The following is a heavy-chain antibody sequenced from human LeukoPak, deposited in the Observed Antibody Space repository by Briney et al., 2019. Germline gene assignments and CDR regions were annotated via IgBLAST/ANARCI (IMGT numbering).Heavy chain of an antibody. J-gene: IGHJ4*02. CDR1: GGSISSYY. V-gene: IGHV4-59*01. Sequence: MTSETLSLTCTVSGGSISSYYWSWIRQPPGKGLEWIGYIYYTGTTNYSPSLKSRVSISVDLSKNQFSLIMRSVTAADTAVYYCAREASLDYFDYWGQGALVTVS. D-gene: IGHD2-21*01. CDR3: AREASLDYFDY. CDR2: IYYTGTT.